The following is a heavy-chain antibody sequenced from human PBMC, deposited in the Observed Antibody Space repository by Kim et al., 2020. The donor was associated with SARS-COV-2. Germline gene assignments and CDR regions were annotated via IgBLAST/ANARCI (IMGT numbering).Heavy chain of an antibody. CDR3: ARRRYTGTYCYCGF. Sequence: YADHVKGRFTISRDNAKSTLYLKMNSLRAEDTAVYYCARRRYTGTYCYCGFWGQGTVVTVS. V-gene: IGHV3-74*01. D-gene: IGHD1-26*01. J-gene: IGHJ4*02.